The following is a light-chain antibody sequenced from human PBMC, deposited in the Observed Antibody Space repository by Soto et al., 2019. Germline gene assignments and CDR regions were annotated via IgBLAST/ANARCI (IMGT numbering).Light chain of an antibody. V-gene: IGLV2-8*01. Sequence: QSVVTQPPCASGSPGQSVTISCTGTSSDVGAYDYVSWYQQHPGKAPKLLIYEVDHRPSGVPDRFSGSKSANTASLTVSGLQPEDEADYYCSSYTGTDNLLYVFGTGTKVTAL. J-gene: IGLJ1*01. CDR2: EVD. CDR3: SSYTGTDNLLYV. CDR1: SSDVGAYDY.